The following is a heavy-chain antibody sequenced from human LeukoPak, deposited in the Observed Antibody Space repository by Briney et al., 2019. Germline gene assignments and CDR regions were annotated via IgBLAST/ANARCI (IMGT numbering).Heavy chain of an antibody. Sequence: NPGGSLRLSCAASGFTFSSYSVNWVRQAPGKGLEWVSSISSSYIYYADSVKGRFTISRDNAKNSLYLQMNSLRAEDTAVYYCARGVRRLPFDYWGQGTLVTVSS. CDR1: GFTFSSYS. CDR3: ARGVRRLPFDY. D-gene: IGHD6-25*01. J-gene: IGHJ4*02. CDR2: ISSSYI. V-gene: IGHV3-21*01.